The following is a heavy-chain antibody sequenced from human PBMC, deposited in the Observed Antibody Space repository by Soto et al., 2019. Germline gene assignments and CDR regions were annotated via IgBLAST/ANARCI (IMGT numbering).Heavy chain of an antibody. V-gene: IGHV4-39*07. CDR1: GVSISSSSYY. CDR2: IYYSGST. D-gene: IGHD3-10*01. CDR3: ARDRLYGYYFDY. J-gene: IGHJ4*02. Sequence: PSETLSLTCTVSGVSISSSSYYWGWIRQPPGKGLEWIGSIYYSGSTYYNPSLKSRVTISVDTSKNQFSLKLSSVTAADTAVYYCARDRLYGYYFDYWGQGTLVTVSS.